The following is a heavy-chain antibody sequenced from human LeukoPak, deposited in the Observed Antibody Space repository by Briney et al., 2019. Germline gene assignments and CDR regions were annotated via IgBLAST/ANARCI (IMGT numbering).Heavy chain of an antibody. Sequence: EASVKVSCKASGYTFTSYGISWVRQAPGQGLEWMGWISAYNGNTNYAQKLQGRVTMTTDTSTSTAYMELRSLRSDDTAVYYCARVVSEDPLPEWNYWGQGTLVTVSS. D-gene: IGHD1-14*01. CDR3: ARVVSEDPLPEWNY. V-gene: IGHV1-18*01. CDR2: ISAYNGNT. CDR1: GYTFTSYG. J-gene: IGHJ4*02.